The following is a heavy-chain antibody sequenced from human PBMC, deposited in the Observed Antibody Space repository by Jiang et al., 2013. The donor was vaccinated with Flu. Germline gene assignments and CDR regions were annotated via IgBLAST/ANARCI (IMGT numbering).Heavy chain of an antibody. J-gene: IGHJ6*02. V-gene: IGHV3-30-3*01. CDR1: GFTFRSYA. Sequence: VQLVESGGGVVQPGRSLRLSCAASGFTFRSYAVHWVRQAPGKGLEWLAVISYDGDYKYYADSVKGRFTISRDNSKNTLYLQMNSLRAEDTALYYCARDRVGAPPWYGMDVWGQGTTVTVSS. CDR3: ARDRVGAPPWYGMDV. D-gene: IGHD1-26*01. CDR2: ISYDGDYK.